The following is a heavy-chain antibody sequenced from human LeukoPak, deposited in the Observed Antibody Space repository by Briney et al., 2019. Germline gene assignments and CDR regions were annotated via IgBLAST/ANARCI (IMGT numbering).Heavy chain of an antibody. D-gene: IGHD5-24*01. CDR1: GYTFTSYD. V-gene: IGHV1-8*01. CDR3: ARDFQEMATTLLLYY. Sequence: ASVKVSCKASGYTFTSYDINWVRQATGQGLEWMGWMNPNSGNTGYAQKFQGRVTITRNTSISTAYMELSSLRSEDTAVYYCARDFQEMATTLLLYYWGQGTLVTVSS. J-gene: IGHJ4*02. CDR2: MNPNSGNT.